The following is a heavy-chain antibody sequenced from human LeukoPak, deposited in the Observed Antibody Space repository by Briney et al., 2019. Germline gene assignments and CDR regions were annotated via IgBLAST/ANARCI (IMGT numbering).Heavy chain of an antibody. J-gene: IGHJ4*02. CDR1: GFTFSSYA. Sequence: GGSLRLSCAASGFTFSSYAMHWVRQAPGKGLEWVAVISYGVANKYYADSVKGRFTISRDNSNNTLYLQMNTLRPVDTAVYYCARRPAQYFDSWGQGTLVTVSS. CDR2: ISYGVANK. CDR3: ARRPAQYFDS. V-gene: IGHV3-30-3*01.